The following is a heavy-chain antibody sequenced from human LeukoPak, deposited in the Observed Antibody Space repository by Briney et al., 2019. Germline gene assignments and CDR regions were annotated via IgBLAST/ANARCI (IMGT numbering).Heavy chain of an antibody. CDR1: GFTFSSYA. J-gene: IGHJ3*02. V-gene: IGHV3-23*01. D-gene: IGHD3-22*01. Sequence: GGSLRLSCAASGFTFSSYAMSWVRQAPGKGLEWVSAISGSGGSTYYADPVKGRFTISRDNSKNTLYLQMNSLRAEDTAVYYCAKTKEPSSITMIGDAFDIWGQGTMVTVSS. CDR2: ISGSGGST. CDR3: AKTKEPSSITMIGDAFDI.